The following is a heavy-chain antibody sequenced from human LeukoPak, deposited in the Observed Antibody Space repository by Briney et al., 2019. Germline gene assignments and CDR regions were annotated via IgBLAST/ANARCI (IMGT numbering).Heavy chain of an antibody. V-gene: IGHV1-2*02. D-gene: IGHD3-10*01. CDR2: INPNSGGT. CDR3: ARALLLWFGELPPFDY. J-gene: IGHJ4*02. CDR1: GYAFTGYY. Sequence: ASVKVSCTASGYAFTGYYMHWVRQAPGQGLEWMGWINPNSGGTNYAQKFQGRVTMTRDTSISTAYMELSRLRSDDTAVYYCARALLLWFGELPPFDYWGQGTLVTVSS.